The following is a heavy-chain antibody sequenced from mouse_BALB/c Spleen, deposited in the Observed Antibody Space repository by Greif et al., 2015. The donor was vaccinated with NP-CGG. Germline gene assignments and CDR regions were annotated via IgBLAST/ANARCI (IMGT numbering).Heavy chain of an antibody. D-gene: IGHD1-1*01. V-gene: IGHV1-7*01. CDR3: ASYYGSSYFDY. Sequence: VQLVESGAELAKPGASVKMSRKASGHTFTSYWMHWVKQRPGQGLEWIGYINPSTGYTEYNQKFKDKATLTADKSSSTAYMQLSSLTSEDSAVYYCASYYGSSYFDYWGQGTTLTVSS. J-gene: IGHJ2*01. CDR2: INPSTGYT. CDR1: GHTFTSYW.